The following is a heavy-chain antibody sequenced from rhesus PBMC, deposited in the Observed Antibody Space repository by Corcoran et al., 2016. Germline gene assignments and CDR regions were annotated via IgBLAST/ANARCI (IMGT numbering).Heavy chain of an antibody. CDR3: ARGDTAGTVFDY. D-gene: IGHD5-42*01. CDR1: GRSISSSY. Sequence: QLQLQESGPGLVKPSETLSVTCAVPGRSISSSYWSWIRQAPGKGLEWIGYIYGSGSSTNYNPTVKRRVTLSGDTTKNQLSVKLSSVTTADTAVYYCARGDTAGTVFDYWGQGVLVTVSS. V-gene: IGHV4-169*01. CDR2: IYGSGSST. J-gene: IGHJ4*01.